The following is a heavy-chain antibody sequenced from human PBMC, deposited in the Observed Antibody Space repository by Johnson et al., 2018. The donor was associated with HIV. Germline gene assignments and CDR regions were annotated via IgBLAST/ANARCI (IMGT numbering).Heavy chain of an antibody. CDR3: AKDRWGAARGAFDI. CDR1: GFTFSSYG. D-gene: IGHD6-6*01. CDR2: ICYDGNNK. J-gene: IGHJ3*02. Sequence: QVQLVESGGGVVQPGRSLRLSCAASGFTFSSYGMHWVRQAPGKGLEWVAVICYDGNNKYYADSVKGRFTISRDNSKNTMSLQMNSLRAEDKAVYSCAKDRWGAARGAFDIWGQGTMVTVSS. V-gene: IGHV3-33*06.